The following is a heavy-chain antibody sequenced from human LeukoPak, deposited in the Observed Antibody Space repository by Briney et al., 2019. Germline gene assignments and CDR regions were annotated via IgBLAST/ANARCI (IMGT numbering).Heavy chain of an antibody. CDR3: ARDKSGNSGWYSYFDY. J-gene: IGHJ4*02. D-gene: IGHD6-19*01. CDR2: IIPIFGTA. V-gene: IGHV1-69*01. CDR1: GCTFSSYA. Sequence: EASVKVSCKASGCTFSSYAISWVRQAPGQGLEWMGGIIPIFGTANYAQKFQGRVTITPDESTSTAYMELSRLRSDDTAVYYCARDKSGNSGWYSYFDYWGQGTLVSVSS.